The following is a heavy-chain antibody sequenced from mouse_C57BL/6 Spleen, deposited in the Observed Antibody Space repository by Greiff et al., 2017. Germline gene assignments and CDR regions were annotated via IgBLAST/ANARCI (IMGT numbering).Heavy chain of an antibody. D-gene: IGHD2-9*01. CDR2: INYDGSST. J-gene: IGHJ4*01. CDR1: GFTFSDYY. Sequence: EVNVVESEGGLVQPGSSMKLSCTASGFTFSDYYMAWVRQVPEKGLEWVANINYDGSSTYYLDSLKSRFIISRDNAKNILYLQMSSLKSEDTATYYCARSYYGYDEAMDYWGQGTSVTVSS. CDR3: ARSYYGYDEAMDY. V-gene: IGHV5-16*01.